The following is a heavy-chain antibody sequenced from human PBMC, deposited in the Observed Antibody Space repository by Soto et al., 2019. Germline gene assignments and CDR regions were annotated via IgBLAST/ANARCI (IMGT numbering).Heavy chain of an antibody. V-gene: IGHV3-23*01. Sequence: GGSLRLSCAASGFTFSSYAMSWVRQAPGKGLEWVSAISGTSGSTYYADSVKGRFTISRDKSKNTLYLQMNSLRAEDTAVYYCAKDRIRYSSGSNGDAFDIWGQGTMVTVSS. CDR3: AKDRIRYSSGSNGDAFDI. J-gene: IGHJ3*02. D-gene: IGHD6-19*01. CDR2: ISGTSGST. CDR1: GFTFSSYA.